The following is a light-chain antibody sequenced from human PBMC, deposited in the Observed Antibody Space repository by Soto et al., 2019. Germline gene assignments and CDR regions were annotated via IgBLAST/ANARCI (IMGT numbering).Light chain of an antibody. CDR2: SAS. V-gene: IGKV1-27*01. J-gene: IGKJ1*01. CDR3: QKYNSAPWT. CDR1: QGISSY. Sequence: DIQMTQPPSSLSASVGDRVTITCRASQGISSYLAWYQQKPGKIPKLLIYSASALQSGVPSRFSGSGSGTDFTLTISSLQPEDVATYYCQKYNSAPWTFGQGTKVEIK.